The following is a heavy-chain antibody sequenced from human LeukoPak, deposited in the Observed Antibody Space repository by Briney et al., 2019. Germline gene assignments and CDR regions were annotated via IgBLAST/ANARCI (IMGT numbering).Heavy chain of an antibody. D-gene: IGHD3-10*01. Sequence: SETLSLTCTVFGYSINSAFYWGWIRVPPGQGLEWIGSVFHRGTTYYNSSLKSRANISIDTSKNQFSLKLNSLTAEDTAMYYCVRDGYYGSGSPGWFGPWGPGTLVIVSA. CDR2: VFHRGTT. J-gene: IGHJ5*02. CDR1: GYSINSAFY. V-gene: IGHV4-38-2*02. CDR3: VRDGYYGSGSPGWFGP.